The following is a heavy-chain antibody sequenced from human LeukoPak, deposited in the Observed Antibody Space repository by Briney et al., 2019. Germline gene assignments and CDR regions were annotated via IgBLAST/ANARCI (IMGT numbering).Heavy chain of an antibody. Sequence: ASVKVSCKASGYTFTGYYMLWVLQAPGQGLEWMVRINHNSGGTNHAQRFQGRVTMTRDTSISTAYMELSRLRSDDTAVYYCARSLTVVDYWGQGTLVTVSS. CDR1: GYTFTGYY. V-gene: IGHV1-2*06. CDR3: ARSLTVVDY. CDR2: INHNSGGT. J-gene: IGHJ4*02. D-gene: IGHD4-11*01.